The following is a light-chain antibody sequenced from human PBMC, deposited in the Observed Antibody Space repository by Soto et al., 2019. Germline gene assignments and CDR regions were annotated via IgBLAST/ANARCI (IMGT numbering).Light chain of an antibody. CDR2: DAS. Sequence: AIQLTQSPSSLSASVGDRVTITCRASQGISSALAWYQHKPGKAPKLLIYDASSLASGGPSRFSGSGSGTDFTLGSSILQPEDCVYFYCRQFHSYLPTFGPGTKVHIK. V-gene: IGKV1-13*02. CDR3: RQFHSYLPT. CDR1: QGISSA. J-gene: IGKJ3*01.